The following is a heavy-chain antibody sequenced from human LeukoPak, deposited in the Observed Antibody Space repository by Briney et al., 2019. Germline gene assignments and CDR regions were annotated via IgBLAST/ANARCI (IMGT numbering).Heavy chain of an antibody. V-gene: IGHV3-30*02. J-gene: IGHJ4*02. CDR3: AKEEDSSGYIAPVPYLY. D-gene: IGHD3-22*01. CDR2: IRYDGSNK. CDR1: GFTFSSYG. Sequence: GGSLRLSCAAAGFTFSSYGMHWVRQAPGKWLEWVAFIRYDGSNKYYADSVKGRFTISRDNSKNTLYLQMNSLRAEDTAVYYCAKEEDSSGYIAPVPYLYWGQGTLVTVSS.